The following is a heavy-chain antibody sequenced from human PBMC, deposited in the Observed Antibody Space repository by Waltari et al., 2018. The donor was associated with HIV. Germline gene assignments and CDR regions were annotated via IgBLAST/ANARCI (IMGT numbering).Heavy chain of an antibody. CDR3: AKDRLMVFVRTNWFDP. CDR2: IRGRGSST. V-gene: IGHV3-23*01. J-gene: IGHJ5*02. Sequence: VQLLESGGGLVQPGGSLRLSCAASGFTFSNHAMSWVRQVPGKGLEWVSAIRGRGSSTYYADSVKGRFTISRDNSKNTLFLQMNSLRVEDTAVYYCAKDRLMVFVRTNWFDPWGQGTLVAVSS. CDR1: GFTFSNHA. D-gene: IGHD2-8*01.